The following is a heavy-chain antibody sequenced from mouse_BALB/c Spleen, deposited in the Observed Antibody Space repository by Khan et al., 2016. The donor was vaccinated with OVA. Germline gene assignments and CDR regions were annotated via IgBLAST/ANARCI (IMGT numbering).Heavy chain of an antibody. J-gene: IGHJ4*01. CDR3: DTIYYDKGYYAMDY. CDR1: GFSLTSYG. D-gene: IGHD2-4*01. V-gene: IGHV2-9*02. CDR2: IWAGGST. Sequence: QVQLKESGPGLVAPSQSLSITCTVSGFSLTSYGVNWVRQPPGKGLEWLGVIWAGGSTNYNSALMSRLSISKDKSKSQVFLKMKSLETDDTAMYYCDTIYYDKGYYAMDYWGQGTSVTVSS.